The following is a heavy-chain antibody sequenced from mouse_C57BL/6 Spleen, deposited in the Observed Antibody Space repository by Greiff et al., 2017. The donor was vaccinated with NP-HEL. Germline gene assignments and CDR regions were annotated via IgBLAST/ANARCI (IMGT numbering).Heavy chain of an antibody. CDR2: IYPGDGDT. D-gene: IGHD2-2*01. J-gene: IGHJ4*01. Sequence: QVQLQQSGAELVKPGASVKISCKASGYAFSSYWMHWVKQRPGKGLEWIGQIYPGDGDTNYNGKFKGKATLTADKSSSTAYMQLSSLTSEDSAVYFCARRTYGYGGVDYWGQGTSVTVSS. V-gene: IGHV1-80*01. CDR1: GYAFSSYW. CDR3: ARRTYGYGGVDY.